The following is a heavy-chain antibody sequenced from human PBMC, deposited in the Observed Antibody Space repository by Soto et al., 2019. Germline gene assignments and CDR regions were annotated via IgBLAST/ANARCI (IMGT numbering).Heavy chain of an antibody. Sequence: SETLSLTCTVSGASVRSRTNYWGWIRQPPGKGLEWIGSIYYSGTTYYKSSLKSRVTISVDLSKNHFSLKLGSVTAADTAIYYCGRLDLSFGGTGFFDSWGLGTLVTVSS. CDR3: GRLDLSFGGTGFFDS. V-gene: IGHV4-39*01. D-gene: IGHD2-15*01. CDR2: IYYSGTT. CDR1: GASVRSRTNY. J-gene: IGHJ4*02.